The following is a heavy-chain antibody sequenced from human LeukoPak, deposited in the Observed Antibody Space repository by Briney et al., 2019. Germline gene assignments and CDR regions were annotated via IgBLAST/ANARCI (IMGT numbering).Heavy chain of an antibody. V-gene: IGHV3-30*02. D-gene: IGHD1-1*01. CDR2: MQSDGINK. CDR1: GFTFSSYG. J-gene: IGHJ4*02. CDR3: AKPSPGPVWSYFDY. Sequence: GGSLRLSCAASGFTFSSYGMYWVRQAPGTGLEWVAYMQSDGINKYYADSVKGRFTISRDNSKNTLYLQMNSLRGEDTAVYFCAKPSPGPVWSYFDYWGQGTLVTVSS.